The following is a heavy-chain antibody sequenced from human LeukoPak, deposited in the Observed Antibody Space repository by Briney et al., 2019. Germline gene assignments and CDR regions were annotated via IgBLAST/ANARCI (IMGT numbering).Heavy chain of an antibody. V-gene: IGHV3-23*01. CDR2: ISGSGGST. CDR1: GFTFSSYA. Sequence: GGSLRLSCAASGFTFSSYAMSWVRQAPGKGLEWVSAISGSGGSTYYADSVKGRFTISRDNSKNTLYLQMNSPRAEDTAVYYCAKDRAGYCSGGSCSTFDYWGQGTLVTVSS. D-gene: IGHD2-15*01. CDR3: AKDRAGYCSGGSCSTFDY. J-gene: IGHJ4*02.